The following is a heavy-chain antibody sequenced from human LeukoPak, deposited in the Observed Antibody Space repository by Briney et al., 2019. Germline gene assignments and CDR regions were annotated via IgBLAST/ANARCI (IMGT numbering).Heavy chain of an antibody. V-gene: IGHV4-34*01. CDR2: INHSGST. CDR3: ARGRRKYYGSGSLDY. D-gene: IGHD3-10*01. J-gene: IGHJ4*02. CDR1: GGSFSGYY. Sequence: SETLSLTCAVYGGSFSGYYWSWIRQPPGKGLERIGEINHSGSTNCNPSLKSRVTISVDASKNQYSLNLTSVTAADTAVYYCARGRRKYYGSGSLDYWGQGTLVTVSS.